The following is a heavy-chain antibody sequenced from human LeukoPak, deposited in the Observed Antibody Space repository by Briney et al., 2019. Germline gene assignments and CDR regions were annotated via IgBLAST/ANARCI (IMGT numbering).Heavy chain of an antibody. CDR2: IIPILGIA. D-gene: IGHD2-2*01. Sequence: SSVKGSCKASGGTFSSYTISWVRQAPGQGLEWMGRIIPILGIANYAQKFQGRVTITADKSTSTAYMELSSLRSEDTAVYYCARAPSLRDCSSTSCYYYYYMDGWGKGTTVTVSS. V-gene: IGHV1-69*02. J-gene: IGHJ6*03. CDR3: ARAPSLRDCSSTSCYYYYYMDG. CDR1: GGTFSSYT.